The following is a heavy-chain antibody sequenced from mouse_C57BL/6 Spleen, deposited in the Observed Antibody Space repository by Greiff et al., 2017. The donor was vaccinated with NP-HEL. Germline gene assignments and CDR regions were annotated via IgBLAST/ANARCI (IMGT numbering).Heavy chain of an antibody. V-gene: IGHV1-81*01. CDR3: ATDGYGYFDV. CDR1: GYTFTSYG. D-gene: IGHD2-3*01. Sequence: QVQLKQSGAELARPGASVKLSCKASGYTFTSYGISWVKQRTGQGLEWIGEIYPRSGNTYYNEKFKGKATLTADKSSSTAYMELRSLTSEDSAVYFCATDGYGYFDVWGTGTTVTVSS. CDR2: IYPRSGNT. J-gene: IGHJ1*03.